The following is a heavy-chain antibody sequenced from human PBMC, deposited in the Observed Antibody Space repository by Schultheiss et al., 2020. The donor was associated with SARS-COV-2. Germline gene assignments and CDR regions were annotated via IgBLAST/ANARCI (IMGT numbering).Heavy chain of an antibody. CDR1: GFTFSSYS. CDR2: ISSSSSYI. V-gene: IGHV3-21*01. Sequence: GGSLRLSCAASGFTFSSYSMNWVRQAPGKGLEWVSSISSSSSYIYYADSVKGRFTISRDNAKNSLYLQMNSLRAEDTAVYYCAKDRGRYSSSWYVPSIYYYGMDVWGQGTTVTVSS. D-gene: IGHD6-13*01. J-gene: IGHJ6*02. CDR3: AKDRGRYSSSWYVPSIYYYGMDV.